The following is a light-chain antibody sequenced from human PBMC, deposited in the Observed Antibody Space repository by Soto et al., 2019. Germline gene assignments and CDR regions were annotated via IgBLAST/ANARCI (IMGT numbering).Light chain of an antibody. V-gene: IGKV3-15*01. CDR3: QQYYHWPRT. J-gene: IGKJ1*01. CDR1: QSVGSD. Sequence: EIVMPQSPVTLSVSPGERATLSCRASQSVGSDLAWYQQKPGQAPRLLMYAASTRPTSIAARFSGSGSGTDFILTITSLQSEDSGVFYCQQYYHWPRTFGQGTKVDI. CDR2: AAS.